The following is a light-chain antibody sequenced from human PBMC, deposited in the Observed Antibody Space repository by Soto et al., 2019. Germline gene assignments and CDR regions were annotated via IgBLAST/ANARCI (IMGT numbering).Light chain of an antibody. CDR3: QQSYSNLDYT. CDR2: AAS. Sequence: DIQMTQSPSSMSASVGDRVTITCRASQRISNYLNWYQHKPGQAPRLLIYAASSLQRGVPSRFSGSGYGTDFTLTISSLQPEDFATYYCQQSYSNLDYTLGQGTKVEIK. CDR1: QRISNY. V-gene: IGKV1-39*01. J-gene: IGKJ2*01.